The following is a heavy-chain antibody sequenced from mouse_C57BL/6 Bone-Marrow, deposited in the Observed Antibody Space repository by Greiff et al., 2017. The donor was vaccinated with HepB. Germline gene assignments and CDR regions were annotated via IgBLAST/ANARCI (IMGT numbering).Heavy chain of an antibody. Sequence: QVQLQQSGAELVKPGASVKISCKASGYAFSSYWMNWVKQRPGKGLEWIGQIYPGDGDTNYNGKFKGKATLTAEKSSSTAYMQLSSLTSEDSAVYFCARPHYYGSSSFAYWGQGTLVTVSA. V-gene: IGHV1-80*01. D-gene: IGHD1-1*01. CDR1: GYAFSSYW. CDR3: ARPHYYGSSSFAY. J-gene: IGHJ3*01. CDR2: IYPGDGDT.